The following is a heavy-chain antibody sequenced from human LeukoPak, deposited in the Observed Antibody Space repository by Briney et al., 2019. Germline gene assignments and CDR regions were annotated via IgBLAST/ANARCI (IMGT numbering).Heavy chain of an antibody. D-gene: IGHD6-6*01. Sequence: GGSLRLSCAASGFTFSSYSMNWVRQAPGKGLEWVSSISSSTSYIYYADSVKGRFTISRDNAKNSLYLKMNSLRAEDTAVYYCAKTTKPYSSSEPFDYWGQGTLVTVSS. CDR2: ISSSTSYI. CDR1: GFTFSSYS. CDR3: AKTTKPYSSSEPFDY. V-gene: IGHV3-21*01. J-gene: IGHJ4*02.